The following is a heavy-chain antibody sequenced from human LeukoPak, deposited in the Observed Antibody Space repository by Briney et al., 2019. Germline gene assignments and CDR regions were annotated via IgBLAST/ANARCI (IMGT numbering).Heavy chain of an antibody. CDR3: AKDKATVAAKGPFDY. Sequence: GGSLRLSCAASEFIFSNYAMTWVRQGQGMGLEWVSSISGSGATTYYADSVKGRFTISRDNSKNTLFLQFNSLRAEDTAVYYCAKDKATVAAKGPFDYWGQGTLVTVSS. V-gene: IGHV3-23*01. CDR1: EFIFSNYA. D-gene: IGHD2-15*01. CDR2: ISGSGATT. J-gene: IGHJ4*02.